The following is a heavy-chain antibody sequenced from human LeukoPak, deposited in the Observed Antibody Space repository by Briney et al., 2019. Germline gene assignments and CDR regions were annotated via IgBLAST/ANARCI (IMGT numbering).Heavy chain of an antibody. V-gene: IGHV1-8*03. CDR2: INTKRVYT. J-gene: IGHJ4*02. CDR3: ARVDGSPDS. Sequence: ATVRGSFKASGYTFPRLDSNWVRQATGQGHEWMGGINTKRVYTGDAQHCQGTVTITRETSISTAYMELSSLRSEHTAVYSCARVDGSPDSWGQGTLATVSS. CDR1: GYTFPRLD. D-gene: IGHD2-15*01.